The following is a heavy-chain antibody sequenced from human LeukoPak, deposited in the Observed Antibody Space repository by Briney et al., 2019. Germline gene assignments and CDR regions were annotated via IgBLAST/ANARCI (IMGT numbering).Heavy chain of an antibody. CDR3: APVPFDP. CDR1: GFTFSSYA. J-gene: IGHJ5*02. Sequence: GGSLRLSCAASGFTFSSYAMSWVRQAPGKGLEWVSGISGNSVSTYYADSVKGRFTISRDNSKNTLYLQMNSLRAEDTAVYYCAPVPFDPWGQGTLVTVSS. CDR2: ISGNSVST. V-gene: IGHV3-23*01.